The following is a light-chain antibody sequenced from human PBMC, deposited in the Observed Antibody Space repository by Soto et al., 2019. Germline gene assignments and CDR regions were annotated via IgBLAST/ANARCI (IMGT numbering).Light chain of an antibody. J-gene: IGKJ1*01. V-gene: IGKV3-20*01. CDR2: GAS. Sequence: ESVLTQSPGTLSLSPGQRATLSCRASQSVSSSYLAWYQQKPGQAPRLLIYGASSRGTGIPDRFSGSGSGIDFTLRISRLEPEDLAVYYCQRYGSSAQTFGRGNKVEIK. CDR3: QRYGSSAQT. CDR1: QSVSSSY.